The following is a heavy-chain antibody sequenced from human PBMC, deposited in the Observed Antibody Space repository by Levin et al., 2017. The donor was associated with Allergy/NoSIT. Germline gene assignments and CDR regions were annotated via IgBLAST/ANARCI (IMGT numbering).Heavy chain of an antibody. CDR3: ARHVEQWLVREGFDY. CDR2: IYDSGTT. V-gene: IGHV4-39*01. J-gene: IGHJ4*02. CDR1: GGSISGSGYF. Sequence: SQTLSLTCTVSGGSISGSGYFWGWIRQPPGKGLEWIGSIYDSGTTYYNPSLQSRVTISVDTSKNQFSLKLTSVTAADTAVYYCARHVEQWLVREGFDYWGQGTLVSVSS. D-gene: IGHD6-19*01.